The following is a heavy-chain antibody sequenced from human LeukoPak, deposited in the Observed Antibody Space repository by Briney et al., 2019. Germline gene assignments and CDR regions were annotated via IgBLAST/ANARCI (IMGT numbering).Heavy chain of an antibody. CDR1: GGSIRSGRYY. J-gene: IGHJ6*03. V-gene: IGHV4-61*09. CDR2: FYTSGST. CDR3: ARGSVGGGNYYNHYMDV. Sequence: PSQTLSLTCTVSGGSIRSGRYYWSWIRQPAGKGLEWIGHFYTSGSTNYNPSLKSRVTISGDTSKNQFSLKLNSVTAADTAVYYCARGSVGGGNYYNHYMDVWGKGTTVTVSS. D-gene: IGHD5/OR15-5a*01.